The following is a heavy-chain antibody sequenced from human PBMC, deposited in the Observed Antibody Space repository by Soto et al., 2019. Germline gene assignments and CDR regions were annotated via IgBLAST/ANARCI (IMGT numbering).Heavy chain of an antibody. CDR3: ARPTRTTERWSDFDI. D-gene: IGHD1-1*01. V-gene: IGHV1-46*03. CDR1: GYTFTNYY. CDR2: IEPSGGST. J-gene: IGHJ3*02. Sequence: ASVKVSCKASGYTFTNYYMHWVRRAPGQGLEWMGIIEPSGGSTNYAQNFQGRVTMTRDTSTSTDYMELSSLTSADTAVYYCARPTRTTERWSDFDIWGQGTMVTVS.